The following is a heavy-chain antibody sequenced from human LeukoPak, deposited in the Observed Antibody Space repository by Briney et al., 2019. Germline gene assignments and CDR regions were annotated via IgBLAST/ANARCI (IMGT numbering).Heavy chain of an antibody. CDR3: AKHPYYDFWSGYQSVDY. V-gene: IGHV1-69*05. J-gene: IGHJ4*02. Sequence: SVKVSCKASGGTFSSYAISWVRQAPGQGLEWMGRIIPIFGTANYAQKFQGRVTITTDESTSTAYMELSSLRSEDTAVYYCAKHPYYDFWSGYQSVDYWGQGTLVTVSS. CDR2: IIPIFGTA. D-gene: IGHD3-3*01. CDR1: GGTFSSYA.